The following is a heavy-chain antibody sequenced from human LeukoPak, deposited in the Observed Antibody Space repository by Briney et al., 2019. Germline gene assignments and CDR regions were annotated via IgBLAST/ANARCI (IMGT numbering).Heavy chain of an antibody. CDR1: GFTFNIYT. V-gene: IGHV3-23*01. D-gene: IGHD3-10*01. Sequence: PGGSLRLSCAASGFTFNIYTMTWVRQAPGKGLEWVSIISDNGDYIYYADSVKGRFTISRDNSKNTLYLQMNSLRAEDTAVYYCARDSYYYGSGSYLMARGYFDYWGQGTLVTVSS. CDR2: ISDNGDYI. J-gene: IGHJ4*02. CDR3: ARDSYYYGSGSYLMARGYFDY.